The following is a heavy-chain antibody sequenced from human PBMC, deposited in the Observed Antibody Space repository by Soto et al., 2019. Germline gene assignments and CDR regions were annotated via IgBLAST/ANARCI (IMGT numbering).Heavy chain of an antibody. D-gene: IGHD1-1*01. J-gene: IGHJ2*01. Sequence: EVQLLESGGGLVQPGGSLRLSCAASGFTFSAYAMGWVRQAPGKGLEWVSTIHGGGGATHYADSVKGRFTISRADSKKTLYAQMTSLRAENTAVYYCAKCEGHPLEYWYLDSWGSGTLVTVSS. V-gene: IGHV3-23*01. CDR3: AKCEGHPLEYWYLDS. CDR2: IHGGGGAT. CDR1: GFTFSAYA.